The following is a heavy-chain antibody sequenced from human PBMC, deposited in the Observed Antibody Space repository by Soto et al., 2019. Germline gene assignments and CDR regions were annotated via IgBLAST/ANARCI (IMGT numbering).Heavy chain of an antibody. CDR1: GGTLSSFINYP. CDR2: IVPNVGTV. D-gene: IGHD3-10*01. J-gene: IGHJ4*02. V-gene: IGHV1-69*06. Sequence: GASVKVSCKASGGTLSSFINYPINWVRQASGQGLEWMGGIVPNVGTVNYAQKFQGRVTITADKSTGTAYMEVSSLRSEDTALYYCARRDTSGFLRYFDNWGQGTLVTVSS. CDR3: ARRDTSGFLRYFDN.